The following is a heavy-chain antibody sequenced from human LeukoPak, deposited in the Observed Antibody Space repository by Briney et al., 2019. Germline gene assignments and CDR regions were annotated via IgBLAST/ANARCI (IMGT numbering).Heavy chain of an antibody. V-gene: IGHV4-61*02. J-gene: IGHJ3*01. CDR3: ARGPYSYDSSGAF. Sequence: PSETLSLTCTVSGDSISSGDYYWSWIRQPAGKGLEGIGRISSSGSTNYNPSLKSRVTISVDTSKNQFSLKLSSVTAADTAVYFCARGPYSYDSSGAFWGQGTMVTVSS. D-gene: IGHD3-22*01. CDR1: GDSISSGDYY. CDR2: ISSSGST.